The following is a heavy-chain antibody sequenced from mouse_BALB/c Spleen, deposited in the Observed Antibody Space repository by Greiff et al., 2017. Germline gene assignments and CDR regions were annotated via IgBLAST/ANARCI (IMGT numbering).Heavy chain of an antibody. Sequence: DVQLQESGPGLVKPSQSLSLTCTVTGYSITSDYAWNWIRQFPGNKLEWMGYISYSGSTSYNPSLKSRISITRDTSKNQFFLQLNSVTTEDTATYYCAREGTYYGYGQGYFDVWGAGTTVTVSS. CDR3: AREGTYYGYGQGYFDV. CDR2: ISYSGST. V-gene: IGHV3-2*02. D-gene: IGHD2-9*01. CDR1: GYSITSDYA. J-gene: IGHJ1*01.